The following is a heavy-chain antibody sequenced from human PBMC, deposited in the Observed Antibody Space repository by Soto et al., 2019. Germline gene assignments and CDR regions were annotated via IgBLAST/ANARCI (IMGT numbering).Heavy chain of an antibody. CDR1: GFTFSSYG. D-gene: IGHD2-2*01. V-gene: IGHV3-33*01. J-gene: IGHJ4*02. CDR2: IWHDGSHE. Sequence: QVQLVESGGGVVQPGRSLRLSCAASGFTFSSYGMHWVRQAPGKGLEWVAVIWHDGSHENYADSVKGRFTISRDNAKNTLYVQMNSLRAEDTAVYYCARGPGTSYFAYWGQGSLVTVSS. CDR3: ARGPGTSYFAY.